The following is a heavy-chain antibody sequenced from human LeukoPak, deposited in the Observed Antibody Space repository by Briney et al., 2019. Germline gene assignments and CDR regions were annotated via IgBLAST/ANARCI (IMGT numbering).Heavy chain of an antibody. D-gene: IGHD3-3*01. CDR2: INPSGGST. CDR3: ASSKHYAYYDFWSGYEGWFDP. J-gene: IGHJ5*02. V-gene: IGHV1-46*01. CDR1: GYTFTSYY. Sequence: PVASVKVSCKASGYTFTSYYMHWVRQAPGQGLEWMGIINPSGGSTSYAQKFQGRVTMTTDTSMSTAYMELRSLRSDDTAVYYCASSKHYAYYDFWSGYEGWFDPWGQGTLVTVSS.